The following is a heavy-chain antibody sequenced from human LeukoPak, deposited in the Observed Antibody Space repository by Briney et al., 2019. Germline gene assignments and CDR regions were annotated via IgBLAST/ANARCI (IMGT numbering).Heavy chain of an antibody. D-gene: IGHD3-22*01. CDR3: ARGMYYYDSSGYYWPDAFDI. CDR1: GYTFTSYG. J-gene: IGHJ3*02. Sequence: ASVKVSCKASGYTFTSYGISWVRQAPGQGLEWKGWISAYNGNTNYAQKLQGRVTMTTDTSTSTAYMELRSLRSDDTAVYYCARGMYYYDSSGYYWPDAFDIWGQGTMVTVSS. CDR2: ISAYNGNT. V-gene: IGHV1-18*01.